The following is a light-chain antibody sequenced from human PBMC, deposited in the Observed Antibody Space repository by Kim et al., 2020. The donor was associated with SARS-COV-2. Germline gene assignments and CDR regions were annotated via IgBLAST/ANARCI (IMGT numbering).Light chain of an antibody. CDR3: SSYTSSSTPWV. J-gene: IGLJ7*02. V-gene: IGLV2-14*03. Sequence: LSQPASVSGSPGQSITISCTGTSSDVGGYNYVSWYQQHPGKAPKLMIYDVSNRPSGVSNRFSGSKSGNTASLTISGLQAEDEADYYCSSYTSSSTPWVFGGGTQLTSL. CDR1: SSDVGGYNY. CDR2: DVS.